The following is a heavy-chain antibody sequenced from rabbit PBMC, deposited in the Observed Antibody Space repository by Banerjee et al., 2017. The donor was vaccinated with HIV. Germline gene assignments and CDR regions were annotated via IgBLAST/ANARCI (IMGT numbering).Heavy chain of an antibody. Sequence: QEQLEESGGDLVKPGASLTLTCTASGFSFSSYYYMCWVRQAPGKGLELSACIYTNSGSTYYASWAKGRFTITRSTSLNTVTLQMTSLTAADTATYFCARLVVGPYYFNLWGQGTLVTVS. CDR2: IYTNSGST. V-gene: IGHV1S43*01. D-gene: IGHD4-2*01. CDR1: GFSFSSYYY. CDR3: ARLVVGPYYFNL. J-gene: IGHJ4*01.